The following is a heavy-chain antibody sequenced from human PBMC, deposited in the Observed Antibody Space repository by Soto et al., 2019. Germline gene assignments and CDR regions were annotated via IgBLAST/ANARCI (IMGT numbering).Heavy chain of an antibody. D-gene: IGHD3-10*01. CDR2: INAGNGNT. CDR3: AKTSGVDHSFDH. CDR1: GYTFTSYV. Sequence: ASVKVSCQASGYTFTSYVMHWVRQAPGQRLEWMGWINAGNGNTKYSQKFQGRVTITRDTSASTAYMELSSLRSEDTAVYYCAKTSGVDHSFDHWGQGTLVTVSS. J-gene: IGHJ4*02. V-gene: IGHV1-3*01.